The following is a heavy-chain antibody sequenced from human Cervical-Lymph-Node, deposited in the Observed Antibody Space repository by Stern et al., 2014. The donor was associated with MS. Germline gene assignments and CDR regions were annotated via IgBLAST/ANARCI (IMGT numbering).Heavy chain of an antibody. Sequence: EVQLVESGGGLVKPGRSLRLSCTASGFTFGDYAMSWFRQAPGKGLEWVGFIRSKAYGGTTEYAASVKGRFTISRDDSKSIAYLQMNSLKTEDTAVYYCTRGSYDILTGYYARYWGQGTLVTVSS. V-gene: IGHV3-49*05. CDR2: IRSKAYGGTT. D-gene: IGHD3-9*01. CDR3: TRGSYDILTGYYARY. CDR1: GFTFGDYA. J-gene: IGHJ4*02.